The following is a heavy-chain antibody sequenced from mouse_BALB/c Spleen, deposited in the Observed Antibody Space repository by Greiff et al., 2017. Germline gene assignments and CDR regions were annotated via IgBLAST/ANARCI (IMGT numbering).Heavy chain of an antibody. D-gene: IGHD2-10*01. Sequence: DVQLVESGGGLVQPGGSRKLSCAASGFTFSSYTMSWVRQTPEKRLEWVAYISNGGGSTYYPDTVKGRFTISRDNAKNTLYLQMSSLKSEDTAMYYCARRGSYSGYYYDMDYWGQGTSVTVSS. J-gene: IGHJ4*01. CDR3: ARRGSYSGYYYDMDY. CDR2: ISNGGGST. CDR1: GFTFSSYT. V-gene: IGHV5-12-2*01.